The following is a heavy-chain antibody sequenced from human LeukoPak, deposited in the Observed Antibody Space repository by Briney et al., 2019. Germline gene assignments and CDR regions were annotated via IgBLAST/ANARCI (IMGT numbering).Heavy chain of an antibody. V-gene: IGHV3-23*01. Sequence: PGGSLRLSCAASGFTFSSYAMSWVRQAPGMGLEWVSAISGSGGSTYYADSVKGRFTISRDNAKNSLYLQMSSLRDDDTAVYFCARSRGVSDYWGQGTLVTVSS. J-gene: IGHJ4*02. D-gene: IGHD3-10*01. CDR1: GFTFSSYA. CDR2: ISGSGGST. CDR3: ARSRGVSDY.